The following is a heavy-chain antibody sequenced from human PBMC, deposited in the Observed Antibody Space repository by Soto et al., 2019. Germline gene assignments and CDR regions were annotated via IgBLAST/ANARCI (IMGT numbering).Heavy chain of an antibody. CDR3: AKHSHSASYYWAVDI. Sequence: GESLKISCKGSGYSFSNYWLVWVRQMPGKGLEWMGIIYPDDSDARYSPSFQGQVTISADKSISTAYLQWCSLKASDTAMYYCAKHSHSASYYWAVDIWGQGTMVTVSS. CDR2: IYPDDSDA. D-gene: IGHD1-26*01. V-gene: IGHV5-51*01. CDR1: GYSFSNYW. J-gene: IGHJ3*02.